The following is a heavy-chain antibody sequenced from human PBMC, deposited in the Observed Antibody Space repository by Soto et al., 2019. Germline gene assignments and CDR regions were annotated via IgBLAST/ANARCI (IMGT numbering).Heavy chain of an antibody. J-gene: IGHJ4*02. CDR1: GYTFTSYY. CDR3: ASGTAPALGPFDY. CDR2: INPSGGST. V-gene: IGHV1-46*01. Sequence: QVQLVQSGAEVKKPGASVKVSCKASGYTFTSYYMHWVRQAPGQGLEWMGIINPSGGSTSYAQKIQGRVTMTRDTSTSTVYMERSSLSSEDTAVYYCASGTAPALGPFDYWGQGTLVTVSS. D-gene: IGHD2-2*01.